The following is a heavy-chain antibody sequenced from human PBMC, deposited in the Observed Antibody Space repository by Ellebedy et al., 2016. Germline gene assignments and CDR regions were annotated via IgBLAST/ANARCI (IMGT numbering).Heavy chain of an antibody. CDR1: GYSFTSHW. CDR2: IYPGDSDT. D-gene: IGHD3-10*01. CDR3: ARSRGITMARGVT. V-gene: IGHV5-51*01. Sequence: GGSLRLSXKGSGYSFTSHWIGWVRQMPGKGLEWVGIIYPGDSDTRYSPSFQGQVTISADKSISTAYLQWSSLKASDTAMYYCARSRGITMARGVTWGQGTTVTVSS. J-gene: IGHJ6*02.